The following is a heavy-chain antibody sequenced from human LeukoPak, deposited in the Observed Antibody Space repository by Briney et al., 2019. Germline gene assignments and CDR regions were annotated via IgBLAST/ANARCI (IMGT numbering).Heavy chain of an antibody. CDR2: ISDNSNYI. D-gene: IGHD2-2*01. CDR1: GFTFNTYS. V-gene: IGHV3-21*01. CDR3: ANHFACGSTSCPPFDS. Sequence: GGSLRLSGAASGFTFNTYSMNWVRQAPGKGLEWVSSISDNSNYIYYSDSVEGRFTISRDNAKNSLYLQMNSLRVEDTAVYYCANHFACGSTSCPPFDSWGQGTLVTVSS. J-gene: IGHJ4*02.